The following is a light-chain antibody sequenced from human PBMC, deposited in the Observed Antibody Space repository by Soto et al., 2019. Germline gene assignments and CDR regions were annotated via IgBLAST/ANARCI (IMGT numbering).Light chain of an antibody. CDR1: SSDIGAYNY. CDR3: SSYTSSGSFLV. CDR2: EVN. V-gene: IGLV2-14*01. Sequence: QAVVTQPASVSGSPGQSITISCTGSSSDIGAYNYVSWYQQHPGKAPKLMIYEVNDRPSGISNRFSGSKSDNTASLTISGLQAEDEANYYCSSYTSSGSFLVFGGGTKVTVL. J-gene: IGLJ2*01.